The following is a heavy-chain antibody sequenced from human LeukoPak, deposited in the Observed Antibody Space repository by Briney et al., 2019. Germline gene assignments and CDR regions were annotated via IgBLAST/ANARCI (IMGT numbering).Heavy chain of an antibody. CDR1: EFIFDNYG. CDR2: INWNGAGT. CDR3: ARVTVYYDSSGYFDY. D-gene: IGHD3-22*01. Sequence: PGGSLRLSCAASEFIFDNYGMSWVRQAPGKGLEWVSGINWNGAGTGYADSVKGRFTISRDKAKNSLYLQMNSLRAEDTALYYCARVTVYYDSSGYFDYWGQGTLVTVSS. V-gene: IGHV3-20*04. J-gene: IGHJ4*02.